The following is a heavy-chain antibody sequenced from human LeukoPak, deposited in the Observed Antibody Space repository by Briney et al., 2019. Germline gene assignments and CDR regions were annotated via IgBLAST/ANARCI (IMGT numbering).Heavy chain of an antibody. Sequence: GGSLRLSCAASGFTFSTYWMTWVRQAPGKGLEWVAVISYDRSNKYYADSVKGRFTISRDNSKNTLYLQMNSLRAEDTAVYYCAQGGYCSSTSCSMRVDYWGQGTLVTVSS. V-gene: IGHV3-30*18. J-gene: IGHJ4*02. CDR3: AQGGYCSSTSCSMRVDY. CDR1: GFTFSTYW. D-gene: IGHD2-2*01. CDR2: ISYDRSNK.